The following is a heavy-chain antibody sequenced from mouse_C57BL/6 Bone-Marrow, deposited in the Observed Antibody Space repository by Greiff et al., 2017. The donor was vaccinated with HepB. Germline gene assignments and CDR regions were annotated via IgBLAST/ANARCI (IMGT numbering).Heavy chain of an antibody. D-gene: IGHD1-1*01. V-gene: IGHV1-15*01. CDR3: TSPTTVVRYYFDY. CDR1: GYTFTDYE. CDR2: IDPETGGT. J-gene: IGHJ2*01. Sequence: QVQLQQSGAELVRPGASVTLSCKASGYTFTDYEMHWVKQTPVHGLEWIGAIDPETGGTAYNQKFKGKAILTADESSSSAYMELRSLTSDDSAVYYCTSPTTVVRYYFDYWGQGTTLTVSS.